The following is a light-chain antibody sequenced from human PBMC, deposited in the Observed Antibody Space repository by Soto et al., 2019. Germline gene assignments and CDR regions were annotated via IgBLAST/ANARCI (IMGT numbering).Light chain of an antibody. CDR2: GAS. Sequence: EIVMTQSPATLSVSPGERAALSCRASQSVSSNFAWYQQKPGQAPRLPIYGASTRATGIPARFSGSGSGTEFTLTISSLQSEDFAVYYRQQYNHWAYTFGQGTKLEIK. CDR1: QSVSSN. V-gene: IGKV3-15*01. J-gene: IGKJ2*01. CDR3: QQYNHWAYT.